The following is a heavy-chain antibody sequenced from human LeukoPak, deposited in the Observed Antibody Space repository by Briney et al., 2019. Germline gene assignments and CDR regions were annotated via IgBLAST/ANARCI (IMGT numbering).Heavy chain of an antibody. CDR3: ARGGYCSSTSCHNWFDP. Sequence: PSETLSPTCAVSGGSISSGGYSWSWIPQPPGEGPGWVGCIYHSGSTYYNPSLKSRVTISVDRSKNQFSLKLSSVTAADTAVYYCARGGYCSSTSCHNWFDPWGQGTLVTVSS. CDR1: GGSISSGGYS. J-gene: IGHJ5*02. V-gene: IGHV4-30-2*01. D-gene: IGHD2-2*03. CDR2: IYHSGST.